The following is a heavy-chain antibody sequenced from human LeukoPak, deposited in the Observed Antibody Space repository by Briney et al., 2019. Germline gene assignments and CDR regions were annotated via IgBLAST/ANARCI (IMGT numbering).Heavy chain of an antibody. V-gene: IGHV1-2*02. CDR2: INPNSGGT. Sequence: ASVKVSCKASGYTFTGYYMHWVRQAPGQGLEWMGWINPNSGGTNYAQKCQGRVTMTRDPSISTAYMELRRLRSDDTAVYYCARAKGGSYRFDYWGQGTLVTVSS. D-gene: IGHD1-26*01. J-gene: IGHJ4*02. CDR3: ARAKGGSYRFDY. CDR1: GYTFTGYY.